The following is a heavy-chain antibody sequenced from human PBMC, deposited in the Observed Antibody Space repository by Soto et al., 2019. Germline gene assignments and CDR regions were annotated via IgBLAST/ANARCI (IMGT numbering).Heavy chain of an antibody. V-gene: IGHV3-23*01. CDR1: GFTFSSYA. D-gene: IGHD4-17*01. CDR2: ISGSGGST. Sequence: GGSLKLSCAASGFTFSSYAMSWVRQAPGKGLEWVSAISGSGGSTYYADSVKGRFTISRDNSKNTLYLQMNSLRAEDTAVYYCAKDLFTVTKEYYFDYWGQGTLVTVSS. CDR3: AKDLFTVTKEYYFDY. J-gene: IGHJ4*02.